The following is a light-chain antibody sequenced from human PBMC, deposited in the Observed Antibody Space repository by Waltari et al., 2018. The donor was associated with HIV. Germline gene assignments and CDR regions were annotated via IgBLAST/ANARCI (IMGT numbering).Light chain of an antibody. Sequence: QSALTQPPSASGSPGETVTLSCTGTSNDIGLYNYVSWFQQHPGKVPKLVMFEVSQRPSGVPDRFSGSKSGYTASLTVSGLQPDDDAEYCCSSFAGNDRFVFGGGTRLTVL. CDR2: EVS. CDR3: SSFAGNDRFV. V-gene: IGLV2-8*01. CDR1: SNDIGLYNY. J-gene: IGLJ2*01.